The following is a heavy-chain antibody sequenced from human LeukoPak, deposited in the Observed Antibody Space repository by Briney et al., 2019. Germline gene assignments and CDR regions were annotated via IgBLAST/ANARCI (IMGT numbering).Heavy chain of an antibody. CDR1: GYTFTSYY. CDR2: INPSGGST. V-gene: IGHV1-46*01. D-gene: IGHD4-17*01. CDR3: ARETVAIDY. J-gene: IGHJ4*02. Sequence: ASVKVSCKASGYTFTSYYMHWVRQAPGQGLEWMGIINPSGGSTSYAQKFQGRVTMTRDTSISTAYMELSRLRSDDTAVYYCARETVAIDYWGQGTLVTVSS.